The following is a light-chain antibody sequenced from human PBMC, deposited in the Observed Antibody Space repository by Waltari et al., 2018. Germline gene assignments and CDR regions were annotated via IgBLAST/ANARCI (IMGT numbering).Light chain of an antibody. V-gene: IGKV3-20*01. CDR1: HILTSSY. CDR3: HHFGGSPPWT. Sequence: DIVLTQSPGTLSLSPGERATLSCRASHILTSSYLGWYQQKPGRAPRLLMFGATTRATGIPDRFSGSGSGPDFNLTISRLQPEDSAVYFCHHFGGSPPWTLGQGTKVEIK. CDR2: GAT. J-gene: IGKJ1*01.